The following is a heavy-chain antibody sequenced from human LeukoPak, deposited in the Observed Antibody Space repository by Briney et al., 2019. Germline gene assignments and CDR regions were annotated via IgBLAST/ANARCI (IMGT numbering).Heavy chain of an antibody. J-gene: IGHJ4*02. CDR1: GDSISSYY. V-gene: IGHV4-59*12. D-gene: IGHD4-17*01. CDR2: IYYSGST. Sequence: SETLSLTCTVSGDSISSYYWSWIRQPPGKGLEWIGNIYYSGSTNYNPSLKSRVTISVDTSKNQFPLKLSSVTAADTAVYYCARDGTVTPFDYWGQGTLVTVSS. CDR3: ARDGTVTPFDY.